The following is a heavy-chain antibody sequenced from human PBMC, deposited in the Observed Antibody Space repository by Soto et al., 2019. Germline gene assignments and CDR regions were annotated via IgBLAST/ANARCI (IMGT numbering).Heavy chain of an antibody. V-gene: IGHV3-23*01. CDR1: GVSFSSSA. D-gene: IGHD1-26*01. J-gene: IGHJ5*02. CDR2: ISGSGGTT. CDR3: GAWDSSNNP. Sequence: GRSRKLSCAAAGVSFSSSAISWVRQAPGKGLEWVSLISGSGGTTFYADSVKGRFTMSRDNSKNTLYGQMNSRRAEDTAIYFSGAWDSSNNPWGQGTLVTGSS.